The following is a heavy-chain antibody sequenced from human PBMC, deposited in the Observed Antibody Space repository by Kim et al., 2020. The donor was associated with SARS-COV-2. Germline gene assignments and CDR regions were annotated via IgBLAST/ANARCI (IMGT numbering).Heavy chain of an antibody. Sequence: SAKGRFTIHRDNAKISLYLKMNSLRAEDTAVYYCAGPSRSSPTRNWFDPWGQGTLVTVSS. CDR3: AGPSRSSPTRNWFDP. D-gene: IGHD1-26*01. J-gene: IGHJ5*02. V-gene: IGHV3-11*03.